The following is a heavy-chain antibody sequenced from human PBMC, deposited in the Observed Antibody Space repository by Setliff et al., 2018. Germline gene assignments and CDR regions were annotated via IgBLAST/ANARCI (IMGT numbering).Heavy chain of an antibody. CDR1: GYSFTSYG. CDR3: ARDTPPRYTGYSDGWAPFDF. D-gene: IGHD6-19*01. Sequence: ASVKVSCKASGYSFTSYGISWVRQAPGQGLEWMGYISAYNGHTNYAEKVQGRIAMTTDTSTNTAYMELRNLRSDDTAVYYCARDTPPRYTGYSDGWAPFDFWGQGTLVTVSS. CDR2: ISAYNGHT. J-gene: IGHJ4*02. V-gene: IGHV1-18*01.